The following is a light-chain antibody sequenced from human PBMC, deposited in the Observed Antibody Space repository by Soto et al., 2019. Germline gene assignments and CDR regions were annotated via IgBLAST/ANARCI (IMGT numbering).Light chain of an antibody. J-gene: IGKJ4*01. Sequence: DTVLTQSPGTLSSTSGERATLSCRASQSVSSYLAWYQQKPGQAPRLLIYDASNRATGIPARFSGSGSGTDFTLTISSLEPEDFAVYYCQQRSNWPLTFGGGTKVDI. CDR3: QQRSNWPLT. CDR1: QSVSSY. V-gene: IGKV3-11*01. CDR2: DAS.